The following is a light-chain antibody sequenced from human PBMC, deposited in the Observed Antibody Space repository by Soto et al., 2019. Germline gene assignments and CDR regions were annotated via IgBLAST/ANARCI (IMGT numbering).Light chain of an antibody. J-gene: IGLJ1*01. CDR1: SSDVGAYNY. V-gene: IGLV2-14*01. CDR2: DVS. CDR3: SSYTTSIGYV. Sequence: QSALTQPASVSGSPGQSITISCTGTSSDVGAYNYVSWYQQHPGKAPKLVVYDVSNRPSGVSNRFSGSKSGNTAFLTISRLQAEDEADYHFSSYTTSIGYVFGTGTKVTVL.